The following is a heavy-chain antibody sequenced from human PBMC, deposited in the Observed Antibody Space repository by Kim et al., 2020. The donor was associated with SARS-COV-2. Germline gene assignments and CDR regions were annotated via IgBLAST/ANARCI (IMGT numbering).Heavy chain of an antibody. CDR3: ARGGTGYSSTEH. V-gene: IGHV3-53*01. Sequence: YYADSVKGRFTISRDKSKTTLYLQMNSLRAEDTAVYYCARGGTGYSSTEHWGQGTLVTVSS. J-gene: IGHJ1*01. D-gene: IGHD6-13*01.